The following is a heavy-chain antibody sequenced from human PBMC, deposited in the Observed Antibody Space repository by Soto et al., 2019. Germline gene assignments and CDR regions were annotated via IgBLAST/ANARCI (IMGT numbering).Heavy chain of an antibody. CDR3: ARSGDNGYYFDY. J-gene: IGHJ4*02. D-gene: IGHD3-10*01. Sequence: RFTISRDNSKNTLYLQIGSLRAEDMAVYYCARSGDNGYYFDYWGQGTLVTVSS. V-gene: IGHV3-64*01.